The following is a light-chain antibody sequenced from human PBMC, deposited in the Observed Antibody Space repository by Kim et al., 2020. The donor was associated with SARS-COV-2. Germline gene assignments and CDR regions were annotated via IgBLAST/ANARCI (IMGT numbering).Light chain of an antibody. CDR2: GKN. J-gene: IGLJ2*01. CDR3: NSRDSNDNVV. V-gene: IGLV3-19*01. CDR1: SLRSYY. Sequence: SSELTQDPAVSVALGQTVRITCQGDSLRSYYATWYQQKPGQAPILVIYGKNNRPSGIPDRFSGSSSGNTASLTITGAQAEDEADYYGNSRDSNDNVVFGG.